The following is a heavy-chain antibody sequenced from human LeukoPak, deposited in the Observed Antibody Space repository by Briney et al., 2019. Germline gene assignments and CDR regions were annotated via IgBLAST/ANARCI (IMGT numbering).Heavy chain of an antibody. Sequence: SETLSLTCTVSGGSISSYYWSWIRQPAGKGLEWIGRIYTSGSTNYNPSLKSRVTMSVDTSKNQFSLKLSSVTAAETAVYYCARDSTGGSGSYYTYFDYWGQGTLVTVSS. V-gene: IGHV4-4*07. CDR2: IYTSGST. D-gene: IGHD3-10*01. CDR3: ARDSTGGSGSYYTYFDY. J-gene: IGHJ4*02. CDR1: GGSISSYY.